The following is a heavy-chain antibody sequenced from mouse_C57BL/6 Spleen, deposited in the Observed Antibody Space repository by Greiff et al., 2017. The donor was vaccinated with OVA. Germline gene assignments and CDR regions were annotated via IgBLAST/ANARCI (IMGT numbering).Heavy chain of an antibody. D-gene: IGHD1-1*01. V-gene: IGHV1-55*01. CDR2: IYPGSGGT. Sequence: VQLQQPGAELVRPGASVKMSCKASGYTFTGYSINWVKQTPVQGLEWIGAIYPGSGGTDYNEKFKCKATLTVDKSSSTAYMELRSLTSEDSAFYYCAFYYYCCSSGYFDYWGTGTTVTVSS. CDR1: GYTFTGYS. CDR3: AFYYYCCSSGYFDY. J-gene: IGHJ1*03.